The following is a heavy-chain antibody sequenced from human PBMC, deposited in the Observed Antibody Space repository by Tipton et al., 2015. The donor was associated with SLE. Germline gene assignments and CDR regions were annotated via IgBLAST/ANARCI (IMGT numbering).Heavy chain of an antibody. CDR3: ARDKYCTGGRCFDWYFDV. Sequence: TLSLTCTVSGGSINNYYWSWIRQPPGMGLEWIGYIYSSGSTNYNPSLMSRVTISVDTSENQFSLKLSSVSAAGTAVYYCARDKYCTGGRCFDWYFDVWGRGTLVTVSS. J-gene: IGHJ2*01. V-gene: IGHV4-4*08. CDR2: IYSSGST. CDR1: GGSINNYY. D-gene: IGHD2-8*02.